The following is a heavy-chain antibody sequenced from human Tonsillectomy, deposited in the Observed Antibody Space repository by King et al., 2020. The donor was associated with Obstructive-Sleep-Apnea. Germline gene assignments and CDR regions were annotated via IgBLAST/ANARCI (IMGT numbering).Heavy chain of an antibody. CDR2: IYYSGST. V-gene: IGHV4-39*07. CDR1: GGSISSSSYY. Sequence: PLQESGPGLVKPSETLSLTCTVSGGSISSSSYYWGWIRQPPGKGLEWIGSIYYSGSTYYNPSLKSRVTISVDTSKNQFSLKLSSVTAADTAVYYCARDGGSSSSRQLYYYGMDVWGQGTTVTVSS. CDR3: ARDGGSSSSRQLYYYGMDV. J-gene: IGHJ6*02. D-gene: IGHD6-6*01.